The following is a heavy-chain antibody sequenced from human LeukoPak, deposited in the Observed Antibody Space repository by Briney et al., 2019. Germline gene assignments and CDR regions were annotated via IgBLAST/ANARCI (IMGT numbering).Heavy chain of an antibody. CDR1: GFTFSTYA. D-gene: IGHD3-10*01. V-gene: IGHV3-23*01. CDR2: ISGYGGSI. J-gene: IGHJ4*02. CDR3: AKDRGWFGGSLANFDS. Sequence: GGSLRLSCAASGFTFSTYAMTWVRQAPGKGLEWVSAISGYGGSIYYADSVKGRFTISRDNSKNTLFLQMNSLRAEDTAVYYCAKDRGWFGGSLANFDSWGQGTLVTVSS.